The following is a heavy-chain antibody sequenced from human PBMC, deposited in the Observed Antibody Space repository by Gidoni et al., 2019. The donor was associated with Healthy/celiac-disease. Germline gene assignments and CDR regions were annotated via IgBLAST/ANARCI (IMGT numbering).Heavy chain of an antibody. V-gene: IGHV1-69*01. CDR2: IIPIFGTA. CDR3: ARVTDYGDYDGIYYYYGMDV. CDR1: GGTFRSYA. Sequence: QVQLVQSGAEVKKPGSSVKVSCKASGGTFRSYAISWVRQAPGQGLEWMGGIIPIFGTANYAQKFQGRVTITADESTSTAYMELSSLRSEDTAVYYCARVTDYGDYDGIYYYYGMDVWGQGTTVTVSS. J-gene: IGHJ6*02. D-gene: IGHD4-17*01.